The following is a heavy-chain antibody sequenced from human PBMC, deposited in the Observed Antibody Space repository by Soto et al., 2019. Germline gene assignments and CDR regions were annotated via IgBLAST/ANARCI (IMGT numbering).Heavy chain of an antibody. CDR2: IHNSGAT. CDR1: GFNVKTTY. Sequence: GGSLRLSCAASGFNVKTTYMTWVRQAPGEGLEWVSVIHNSGATYYADSVKGRFTISKDNSKNTVYLQMSSLRAEDTAMYYCAREYSYSYPAWGQGTLVTVSA. V-gene: IGHV3-53*01. J-gene: IGHJ1*01. CDR3: AREYSYSYPA. D-gene: IGHD2-21*01.